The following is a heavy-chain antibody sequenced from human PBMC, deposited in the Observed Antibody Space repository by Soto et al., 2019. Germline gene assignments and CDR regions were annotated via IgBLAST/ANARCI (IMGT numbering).Heavy chain of an antibody. CDR3: ARESGDWPLNWFDP. CDR2: ITSDGKSK. J-gene: IGHJ5*02. D-gene: IGHD2-21*02. Sequence: GGSLRLSCAASGFNFSNHWMHWVRQRPGEGLVWVSRITSDGKSKAYAESVKGRFAISRDNAKNTLYLQMNGLTAEDTAVYYCARESGDWPLNWFDPWGLGTLVTVSS. V-gene: IGHV3-74*01. CDR1: GFNFSNHW.